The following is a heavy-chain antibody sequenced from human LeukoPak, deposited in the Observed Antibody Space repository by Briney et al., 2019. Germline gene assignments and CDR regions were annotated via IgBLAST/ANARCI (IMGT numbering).Heavy chain of an antibody. D-gene: IGHD4-17*01. CDR2: ISYDGSNK. Sequence: PGGSLRLSCAASGFTFSSYAMHWVRQAPGKGLEWVAVISYDGSNKYYADSVKGRFTISRDNSKNTLYLQMNSPRAEDTAVYYCARDPNGDYDYWGQGTLVTVSS. J-gene: IGHJ4*02. CDR1: GFTFSSYA. V-gene: IGHV3-30-3*01. CDR3: ARDPNGDYDY.